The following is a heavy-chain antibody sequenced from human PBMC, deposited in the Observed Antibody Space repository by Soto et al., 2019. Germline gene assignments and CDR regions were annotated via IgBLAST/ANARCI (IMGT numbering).Heavy chain of an antibody. CDR1: GDSISSYY. Sequence: SETLSLTCTVSGDSISSYYWTWIRQPPGKGLEWIGNIYYSGSTYYNPSLKSRVTISVDTSKNQFSLKLSSVTAADTAVYYCMLGSGWKGFDYWGQATLVTVAS. CDR3: MLGSGWKGFDY. J-gene: IGHJ4*02. D-gene: IGHD3-22*01. V-gene: IGHV4-59*04. CDR2: IYYSGST.